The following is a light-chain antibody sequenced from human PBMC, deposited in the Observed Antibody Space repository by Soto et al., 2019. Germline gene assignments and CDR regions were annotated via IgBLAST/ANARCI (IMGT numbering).Light chain of an antibody. J-gene: IGKJ1*01. CDR3: QQSYITPVT. V-gene: IGKV1-39*01. CDR2: SAS. Sequence: DFQTTQCPSTLSASVEHRPVITPRASQSISNHLNWYQQRPGKAPNLLIYSASSLQSGVPSRFSGSGSGTDFTLTISSLQPEDFATYYCQQSYITPVTFGQGTKVDIK. CDR1: QSISNH.